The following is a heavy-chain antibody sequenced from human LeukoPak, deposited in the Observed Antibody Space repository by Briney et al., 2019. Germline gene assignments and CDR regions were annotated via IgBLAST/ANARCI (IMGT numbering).Heavy chain of an antibody. CDR2: IKQDGSEK. CDR1: GFTFSSYW. Sequence: PGGSLILSCAASGFTFSSYWMSWVRQAPGKGLEWVANIKQDGSEKYYVDSVKGRFTISRDNAKNTLYLQMNSLRAEDTAVYYCAREMWELPPDYWGQGTLVTVSS. J-gene: IGHJ4*02. V-gene: IGHV3-7*01. CDR3: AREMWELPPDY. D-gene: IGHD1-26*01.